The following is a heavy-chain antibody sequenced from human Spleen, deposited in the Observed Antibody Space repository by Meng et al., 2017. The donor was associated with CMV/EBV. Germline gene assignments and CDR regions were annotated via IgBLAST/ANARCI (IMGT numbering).Heavy chain of an antibody. CDR1: GYSFTSYW. CDR3: ARLGEGGGGYQLLFGGMDV. V-gene: IGHV5-51*01. Sequence: GESLKISCKGSGYSFTSYWIGWVRQMPGKGLEWMGIIYPGDSDTRYSPSFQGQVTTSADKSISTAYLQWSSLKASATAMYYCARLGEGGGGYQLLFGGMDVWGQGTTVTVSS. CDR2: IYPGDSDT. J-gene: IGHJ6*02. D-gene: IGHD2-2*01.